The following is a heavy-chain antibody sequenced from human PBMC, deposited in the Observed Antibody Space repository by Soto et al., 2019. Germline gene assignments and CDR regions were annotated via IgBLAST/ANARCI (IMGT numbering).Heavy chain of an antibody. CDR3: ARTVAGAPVYGMDV. Sequence: AGESLKISCKGSGYSFTSYWISWVRQMPGKGLEWMGRIDPSDSYTNYSPSFQGHVTISADKPISTAYLQWSSLKASDTAMYYCARTVAGAPVYGMDVWGQGXTVTVSS. V-gene: IGHV5-10-1*01. CDR1: GYSFTSYW. J-gene: IGHJ6*02. D-gene: IGHD4-4*01. CDR2: IDPSDSYT.